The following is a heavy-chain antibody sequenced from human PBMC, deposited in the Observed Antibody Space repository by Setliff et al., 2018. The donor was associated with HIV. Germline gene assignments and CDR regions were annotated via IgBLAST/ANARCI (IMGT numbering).Heavy chain of an antibody. V-gene: IGHV4-59*01. CDR1: GGSISSYY. J-gene: IGHJ4*02. D-gene: IGHD3-3*01. CDR2: MYYSGST. CDR3: ARGSSALIMREFYDFWSATRDAWDY. Sequence: SETLSLTCNVSGGSISSYYWSWIRQPPGKGLEWIGYMYYSGSTSYQQIFQGRVTMTRDTSTSTVYMELSSLRSEDTAVYYCARGSSALIMREFYDFWSATRDAWDYWGQGTLVTVSS.